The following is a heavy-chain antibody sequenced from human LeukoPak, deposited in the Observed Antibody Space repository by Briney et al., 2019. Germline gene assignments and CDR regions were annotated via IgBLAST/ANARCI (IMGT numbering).Heavy chain of an antibody. J-gene: IGHJ4*02. D-gene: IGHD1-26*01. V-gene: IGHV3-48*03. CDR3: ARDLGGSYWEGGY. CDR2: ISSSGSTI. CDR1: GFTFSSYE. Sequence: PGGSLRLSCAASGFTFSSYEMNWVRQAPGKGLDWVSYISSSGSTIYYADSVKGRFTISRDNAKNSLYLQMNSLRAEDTAVYYCARDLGGSYWEGGYWGQGTLVTVSS.